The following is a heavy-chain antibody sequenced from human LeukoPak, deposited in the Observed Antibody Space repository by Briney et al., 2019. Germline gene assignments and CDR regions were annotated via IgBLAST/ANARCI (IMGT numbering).Heavy chain of an antibody. CDR1: GFWFSNYG. CDR3: AKRDWPYFFDY. J-gene: IGHJ4*02. D-gene: IGHD3/OR15-3a*01. V-gene: IGHV3-23*01. Sequence: GGSLRLSCVASGFWFSNYGINWVRQAPGKGLEWVSVISGNGHETFYADSVKGRFSISRDNARNTVYLQMSSLRVDDTAVYYCAKRDWPYFFDYWGQGTLVTVSS. CDR2: ISGNGHET.